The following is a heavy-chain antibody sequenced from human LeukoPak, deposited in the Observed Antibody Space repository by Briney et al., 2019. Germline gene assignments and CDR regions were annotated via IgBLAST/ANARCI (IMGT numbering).Heavy chain of an antibody. J-gene: IGHJ6*03. CDR1: GFTFSSYE. Sequence: GGSLRLSCAASGFTFSSYEMNWVCQAPGKGLEWVSYISSSGSTIYYADSVKGRFTISRDNSKNTLYLQMNSLRAEDTAVYYCAKPGTDSSFDYYYYMDVWGKGTTVTVSS. CDR3: AKPGTDSSFDYYYYMDV. V-gene: IGHV3-48*03. CDR2: ISSSGSTI. D-gene: IGHD1-7*01.